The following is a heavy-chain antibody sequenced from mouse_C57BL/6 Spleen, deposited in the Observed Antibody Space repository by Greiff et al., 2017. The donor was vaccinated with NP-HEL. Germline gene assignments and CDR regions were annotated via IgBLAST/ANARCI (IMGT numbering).Heavy chain of an antibody. CDR2: INPNNGGT. V-gene: IGHV1-26*01. D-gene: IGHD1-1*02. CDR1: GYTFTDYY. CDR3: ARRGGYYWYFDV. J-gene: IGHJ1*03. Sequence: EVKLMESGPELVKPGASVKISCKASGYTFTDYYMNWVMQSHGKSLEWIGDINPNNGGTSYNQKFKGKATLTVDKSSSTAYMELRSLTSEDSAVYYCARRGGYYWYFDVWGTGTTVTVSS.